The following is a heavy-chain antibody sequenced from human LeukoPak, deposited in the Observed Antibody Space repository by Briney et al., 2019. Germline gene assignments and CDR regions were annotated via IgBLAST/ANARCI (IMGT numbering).Heavy chain of an antibody. D-gene: IGHD3-22*01. Sequence: GGSLRLSCAASGFTFSSYAMSWVRQAPGKGLEWVSAISGSGGSTYYADSVKGRFTISRDNSKNTLYLQMNSLRAEDTAVYYCASTGARYYYDSSGYFDYWGQGTLVTVSS. J-gene: IGHJ4*02. V-gene: IGHV3-23*01. CDR3: ASTGARYYYDSSGYFDY. CDR2: ISGSGGST. CDR1: GFTFSSYA.